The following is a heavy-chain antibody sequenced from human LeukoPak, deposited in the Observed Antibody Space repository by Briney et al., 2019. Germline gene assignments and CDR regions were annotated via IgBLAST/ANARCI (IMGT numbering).Heavy chain of an antibody. J-gene: IGHJ6*02. V-gene: IGHV1-18*01. Sequence: ASVKVSCKASGYTFTNYGISWVRQAPGQGLEWMGWLSHYNGYTTYAQKFQGRVAMTTDTFTSTVYMELRSLRSDDTAMYYCARNCTGDNCKGNYGMDVWGQGTTVTVSS. CDR3: ARNCTGDNCKGNYGMDV. D-gene: IGHD2-8*02. CDR2: LSHYNGYT. CDR1: GYTFTNYG.